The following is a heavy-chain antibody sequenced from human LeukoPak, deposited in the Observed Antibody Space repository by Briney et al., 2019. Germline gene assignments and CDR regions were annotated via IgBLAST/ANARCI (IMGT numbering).Heavy chain of an antibody. D-gene: IGHD6-13*01. CDR3: ASGPYSSSWYAY. J-gene: IGHJ4*02. CDR1: GFTVSSTY. CDR2: LYSGGRI. V-gene: IGHV3-53*01. Sequence: PGGSLRLSCAASGFTVSSTYMSWVRQAPGKGLEWVSVLYSGGRIDYADSVKGRSTISRDNSKNTLYLQMNSLRPEDTAVYYCASGPYSSSWYAYWGQGTLVTVSS.